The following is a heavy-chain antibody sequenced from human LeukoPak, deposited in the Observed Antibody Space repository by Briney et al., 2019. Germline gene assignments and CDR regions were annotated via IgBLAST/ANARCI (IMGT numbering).Heavy chain of an antibody. D-gene: IGHD3-3*01. V-gene: IGHV4-4*07. CDR2: IYTTGST. CDR1: DDSINDYY. Sequence: PSETLSLTCTVSDDSINDYYWSWIRQPAGKGLEWIGRIYTTGSTNYNPSLKSRVTMSIDMSKNQFSLNLSSVTAADTVVYYCARGGEWSYDYWGQGTLVTVSS. CDR3: ARGGEWSYDY. J-gene: IGHJ4*02.